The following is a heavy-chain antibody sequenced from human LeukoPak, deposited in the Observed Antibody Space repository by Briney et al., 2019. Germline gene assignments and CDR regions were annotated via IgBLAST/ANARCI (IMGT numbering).Heavy chain of an antibody. D-gene: IGHD2-15*01. V-gene: IGHV1-2*02. CDR2: INPNSGGT. J-gene: IGHJ4*02. CDR3: ARDWVAHFDY. Sequence: ASVKVSCKASGYTFTDYYIHWVRQAPGQGLEWMGWINPNSGGTNYAQKFQGRVTMTRDTSISTVYMELSSLRSDDTAVYYCARDWVAHFDYWGQGTLVTVSS. CDR1: GYTFTDYY.